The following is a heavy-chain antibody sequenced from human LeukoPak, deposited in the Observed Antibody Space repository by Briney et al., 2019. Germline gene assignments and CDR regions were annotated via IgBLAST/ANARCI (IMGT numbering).Heavy chain of an antibody. J-gene: IGHJ4*02. V-gene: IGHV4-4*07. CDR3: ARDVFVASSLFFDY. CDR2: IYTSGST. CDR1: GGSISSYY. D-gene: IGHD6-13*01. Sequence: AETLSLTCTVSGGSISSYYWSWIRQPAGKGLEWIGRIYTSGSTNYNPSLKSRVTMSVDTSKNQFSLKLSSVTAPDTAVYYSARDVFVASSLFFDYWGQGTLVTVSS.